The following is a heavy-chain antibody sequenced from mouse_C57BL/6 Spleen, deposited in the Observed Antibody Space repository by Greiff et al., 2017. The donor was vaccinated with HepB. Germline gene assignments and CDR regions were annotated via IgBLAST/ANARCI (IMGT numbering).Heavy chain of an antibody. Sequence: VQLKQPGAELVKPGASVKMSCKASGYTFTSYWITWVKQRPGQGLEWIGDIYPGSGSTNYNEKFKSKATLTVDTSSSTAYMQLSSLTSEDSAVYYCAREGVTTVVATPGYFDVWGTGTTVTVSS. J-gene: IGHJ1*03. V-gene: IGHV1-55*01. CDR3: AREGVTTVVATPGYFDV. D-gene: IGHD1-1*01. CDR2: IYPGSGST. CDR1: GYTFTSYW.